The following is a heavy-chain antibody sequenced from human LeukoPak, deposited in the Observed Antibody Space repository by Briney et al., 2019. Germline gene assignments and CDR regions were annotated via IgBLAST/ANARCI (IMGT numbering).Heavy chain of an antibody. Sequence: SQTLSLTCSISGDSVSSNSAAWNWIRQSPSRGLEWLGRTYYRSKWYNDYAVSVKSRITINPDTSKNQFSLQLNSVTPEDTAVYCCAREGVYVDTAMVAGDWGFDYWGQGTLVTVSS. J-gene: IGHJ4*02. CDR3: AREGVYVDTAMVAGDWGFDY. CDR1: GDSVSSNSAA. V-gene: IGHV6-1*01. CDR2: TYYRSKWYN. D-gene: IGHD5-18*01.